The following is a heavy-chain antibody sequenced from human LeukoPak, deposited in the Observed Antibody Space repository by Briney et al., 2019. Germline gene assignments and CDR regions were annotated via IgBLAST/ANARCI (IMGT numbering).Heavy chain of an antibody. J-gene: IGHJ4*02. V-gene: IGHV3-23*01. D-gene: IGHD3-22*01. CDR2: ISGSGGST. Sequence: GGSLRLSCAASGFTFSSYAMSWVRQAPGKGLEWVSGISGSGGSTYYADSVKGRFTISRDNSKNTLYLQMTSLRAEDTAVYFCAKDQVWIVVGSFDYWGQGTLVTVSS. CDR3: AKDQVWIVVGSFDY. CDR1: GFTFSSYA.